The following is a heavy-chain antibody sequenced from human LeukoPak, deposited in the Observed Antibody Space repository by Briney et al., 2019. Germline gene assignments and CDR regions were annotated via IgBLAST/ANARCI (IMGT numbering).Heavy chain of an antibody. CDR2: ISAYNGNT. J-gene: IGHJ3*02. CDR1: GYTFTSYG. Sequence: GASVNVSCKASGYTFTSYGISWVRQAPGQGLEWMGWISAYNGNTNYAQKLQGRVTMTTDTSTSTAYMELRRLRSDDTAVYYCARGRLDSSIWYGADAFDIGGQGTMVTVSS. CDR3: ARGRLDSSIWYGADAFDI. V-gene: IGHV1-18*01. D-gene: IGHD6-13*01.